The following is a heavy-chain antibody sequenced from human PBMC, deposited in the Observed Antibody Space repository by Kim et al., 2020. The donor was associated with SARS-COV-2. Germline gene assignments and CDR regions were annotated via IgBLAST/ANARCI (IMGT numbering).Heavy chain of an antibody. CDR2: INPNSGGT. V-gene: IGHV1-2*02. J-gene: IGHJ4*02. D-gene: IGHD3-10*01. CDR3: ARDGGSGKEGLYYLDS. CDR1: GYIFSDYY. Sequence: ASVKVSCKSSGYIFSDYYIHWVRQAPGQGLEWMGWINPNSGGTKYAQKFQGRVTMTRDTSISTAYMELSRLRSDDTAMYYCARDGGSGKEGLYYLDSWGQ.